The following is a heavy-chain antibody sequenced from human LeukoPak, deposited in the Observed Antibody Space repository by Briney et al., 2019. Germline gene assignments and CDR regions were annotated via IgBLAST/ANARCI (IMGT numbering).Heavy chain of an antibody. CDR1: GYTFTDYY. V-gene: IGHV1-2*02. D-gene: IGHD6-19*01. J-gene: IGHJ5*02. CDR3: ARDSSGFSHWFDP. CDR2: INPNTGGT. Sequence: ASVKVSCKASGYTFTDYYVHWVRQAPGQGLEWMGWINPNTGGTSYAQKFQGRVTMTRGTSISTAYMELSRLRSDDTAVYYCARDSSGFSHWFDPWGQGTQVIVSS.